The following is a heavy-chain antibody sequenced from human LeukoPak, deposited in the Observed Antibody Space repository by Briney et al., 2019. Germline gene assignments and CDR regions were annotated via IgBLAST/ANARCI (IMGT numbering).Heavy chain of an antibody. Sequence: PSETLSLTCTVSGDSISGSTYYWGWIRQPPGKGLEWIGTIHYTGSTYYNPSLKSRVTISVDTSKNQFSLKLTSATAADTAVYYCAREGGSWFDPWGQGTLVTVSS. CDR3: AREGGSWFDP. CDR2: IHYTGST. V-gene: IGHV4-39*07. J-gene: IGHJ5*02. D-gene: IGHD1-26*01. CDR1: GDSISGSTYY.